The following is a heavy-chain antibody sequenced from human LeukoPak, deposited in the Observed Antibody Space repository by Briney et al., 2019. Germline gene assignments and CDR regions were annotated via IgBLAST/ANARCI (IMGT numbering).Heavy chain of an antibody. V-gene: IGHV4-34*01. J-gene: IGHJ5*02. CDR1: GGSFSGYY. CDR3: ARAVTSSSSWYKWVNWFDP. Sequence: SETLSLTCAVYGGSFSGYYWSWIRQPPGKGLEWIGEINHSGSTNYNPSLKSRVTISVDTSKNQFSLNLSSVTAADTAVYYCARAVTSSSSWYKWVNWFDPWGQGTLVTVSS. CDR2: INHSGST. D-gene: IGHD6-13*01.